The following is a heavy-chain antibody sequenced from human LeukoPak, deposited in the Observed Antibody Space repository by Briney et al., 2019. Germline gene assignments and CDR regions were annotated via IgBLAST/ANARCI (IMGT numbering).Heavy chain of an antibody. Sequence: GRSLRLSCAASGFTFDDYAMHWVRQAPGKGLEWVSGISWHSGGVAYADSVKGRFTISRDNAKNSLYLQMNSLRAEDTALYYCAKSVQGFIAYYYDYWGQGTLVTVSS. CDR2: ISWHSGGV. J-gene: IGHJ4*02. V-gene: IGHV3-9*01. CDR3: AKSVQGFIAYYYDY. D-gene: IGHD1-1*01. CDR1: GFTFDDYA.